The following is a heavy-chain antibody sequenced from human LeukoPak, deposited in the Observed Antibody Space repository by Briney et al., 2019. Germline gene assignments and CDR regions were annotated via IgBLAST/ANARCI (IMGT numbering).Heavy chain of an antibody. CDR2: VNPDMSEK. J-gene: IGHJ3*02. CDR1: GFTFNRHW. Sequence: GGSLRLSCAASGFTFNRHWMTWVRQAPGKGLEWIANVNPDMSEKNYVESVKGRFTISRDNAKNSLYLQMNSLRAEDTAVYYCARTDTSLDAFDIWGQGTMATVS. CDR3: ARTDTSLDAFDI. V-gene: IGHV3-7*01.